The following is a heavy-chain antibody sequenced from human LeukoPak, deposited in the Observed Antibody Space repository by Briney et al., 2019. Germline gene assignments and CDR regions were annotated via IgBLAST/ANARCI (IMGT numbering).Heavy chain of an antibody. V-gene: IGHV4-39*01. J-gene: IGHJ4*02. CDR1: GGSISSSSYY. CDR2: IYYSGST. D-gene: IGHD3-3*01. Sequence: SETLSLTCTVSGGSISSSSYYWGWIRQPPGKGLEWIGSIYYSGSTYCNPSLKSRVTISVDTSKNQFSLKLSSVTAADTAVYYCARSARIFGVVIDQIDYWGQGTLVTVSS. CDR3: ARSARIFGVVIDQIDY.